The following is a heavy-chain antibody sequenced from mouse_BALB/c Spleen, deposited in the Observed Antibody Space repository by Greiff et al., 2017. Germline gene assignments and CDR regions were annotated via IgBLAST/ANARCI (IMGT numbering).Heavy chain of an antibody. V-gene: IGHV5-6*01. J-gene: IGHJ2*01. CDR1: GFTFSSYG. CDR2: ISSGGSYT. CDR3: ARHYGNYGGNFDY. D-gene: IGHD2-1*01. Sequence: EVNVVESGGDLVKPGGSLKLSCAASGFTFSSYGMSWVRQTPDKRLEWVATISSGGSYTYYPDSVKGRFTISRDNAKNTLYLQMSSLKSEDTAMYYCARHYGNYGGNFDYWGQGTTLTVSS.